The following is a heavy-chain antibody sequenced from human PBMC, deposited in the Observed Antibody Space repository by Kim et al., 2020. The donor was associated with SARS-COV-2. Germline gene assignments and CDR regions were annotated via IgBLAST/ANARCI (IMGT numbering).Heavy chain of an antibody. J-gene: IGHJ6*03. D-gene: IGHD6-19*01. V-gene: IGHV3-53*01. CDR3: ARESWYSSGQTGYYYMDV. CDR2: IYSGGST. Sequence: GGSLRLSCAASGFTVSSNYMSWVRQAPGKGLEWVSVIYSGGSTYYADSVKGRFTISRDNSKNTLYLQMNSLRAEDTAVYYCARESWYSSGQTGYYYMDVWGKGTTVTVSS. CDR1: GFTVSSNY.